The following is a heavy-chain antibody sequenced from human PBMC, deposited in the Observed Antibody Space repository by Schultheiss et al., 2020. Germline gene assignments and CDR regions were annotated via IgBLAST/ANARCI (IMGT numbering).Heavy chain of an antibody. CDR3: AKSPSSSWYRGAPDS. J-gene: IGHJ4*02. CDR1: GFTFSTYG. V-gene: IGHV3-30*18. CDR2: ISYDGTNR. Sequence: GGSLRLSCEASGFTFSTYGMHWVRQAPGKGLEWVAVISYDGTNRYYADSVKGRFTISRDDSKNTLFLQMNSLRPEDTGLYFCAKSPSSSWYRGAPDSWGQGTLVTVSS. D-gene: IGHD6-13*01.